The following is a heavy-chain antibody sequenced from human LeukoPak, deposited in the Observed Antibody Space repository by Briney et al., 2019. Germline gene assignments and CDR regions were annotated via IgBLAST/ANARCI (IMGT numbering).Heavy chain of an antibody. V-gene: IGHV4-61*02. CDR2: IYTSGST. J-gene: IGHJ5*02. CDR1: GGSISSGDYY. D-gene: IGHD3-10*01. Sequence: SETLSLTCTVSGGSISSGDYYWSRIRQPAGKGLEWIGRIYTSGSTNYNPSLKSRVTISVDTSKNQFSLKLSSVTAADTAVYYCARDRRAITMVRGVFRNWFDPWGQGTLVTVSS. CDR3: ARDRRAITMVRGVFRNWFDP.